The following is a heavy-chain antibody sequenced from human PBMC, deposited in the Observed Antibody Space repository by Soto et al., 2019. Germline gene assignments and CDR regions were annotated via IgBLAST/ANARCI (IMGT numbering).Heavy chain of an antibody. CDR3: AREGEVAAAGDNWFDP. J-gene: IGHJ5*02. D-gene: IGHD6-13*01. CDR2: IIPIFGTA. CDR1: GGTFSSYA. V-gene: IGHV1-69*13. Sequence: ASVKVSCKASGGTFSSYAISWVRQAPGQGLEWMGGIIPIFGTANYAQKFQGRVTITADESTSTAYMGLSSLRSEDTAVYYCAREGEVAAAGDNWFDPWGQGTLVTVSS.